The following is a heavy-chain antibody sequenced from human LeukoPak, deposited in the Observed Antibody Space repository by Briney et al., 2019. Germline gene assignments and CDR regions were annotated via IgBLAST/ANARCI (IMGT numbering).Heavy chain of an antibody. Sequence: PGGSLRLSCAASGFTFSSYGMHWVRQAPGKGLEWVAVISYDGSNKYYADSVKGRFTISRDHSKNTLYLQMNSLRAEDTAVYYCARDLLEIAADSYFDYWGQGTLVTVSS. D-gene: IGHD6-13*01. J-gene: IGHJ4*02. V-gene: IGHV3-30*03. CDR1: GFTFSSYG. CDR3: ARDLLEIAADSYFDY. CDR2: ISYDGSNK.